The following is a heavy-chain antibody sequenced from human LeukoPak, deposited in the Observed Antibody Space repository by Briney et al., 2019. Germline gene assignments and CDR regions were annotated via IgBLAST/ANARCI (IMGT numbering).Heavy chain of an antibody. CDR2: IKQDGNEK. J-gene: IGHJ4*02. Sequence: GGSLRLSCAASGFSFSSYWMSWVRQAPGKGLEWVANIKQDGNEKYYVDSVKGRLTISRDNAKNSLYLQMNSLRAEDTAVYYCARDFFAFGGVIALLDYWGQGTLVTVSS. V-gene: IGHV3-7*01. CDR3: ARDFFAFGGVIALLDY. D-gene: IGHD3-16*02. CDR1: GFSFSSYW.